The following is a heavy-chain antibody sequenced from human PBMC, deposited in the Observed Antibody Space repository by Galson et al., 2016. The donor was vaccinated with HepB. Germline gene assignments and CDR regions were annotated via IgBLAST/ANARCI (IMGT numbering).Heavy chain of an antibody. CDR3: SRRDGGMGTTMLDY. CDR2: IYYSGST. D-gene: IGHD1-26*01. CDR1: TSSSYA. Sequence: TSSSYAMSWVRQAPGKGLEWIGSIYYSGSTSYNPSLKSRVTISLDTSNNQFSLKLSSVTAADTAVYYCSRRDGGMGTTMLDYWGQGTLVTVSS. V-gene: IGHV4-39*01. J-gene: IGHJ4*02.